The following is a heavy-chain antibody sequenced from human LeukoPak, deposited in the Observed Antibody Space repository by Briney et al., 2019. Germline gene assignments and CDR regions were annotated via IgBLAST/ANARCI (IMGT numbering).Heavy chain of an antibody. CDR3: TTTRPYGTTWAGAFED. CDR1: GFIFSSHG. J-gene: IGHJ4*02. V-gene: IGHV3-23*01. CDR2: VTSRSAT. Sequence: GGSLRLSGVASGFIFSSHGMSWVRQAPGKGLEWVSTVTSRSATHYTDSVKGRFITSRDSSKNTLFLQMNSLRAEDTALYYCTTTRPYGTTWAGAFEDWGQGTPVTVSS. D-gene: IGHD6-19*01.